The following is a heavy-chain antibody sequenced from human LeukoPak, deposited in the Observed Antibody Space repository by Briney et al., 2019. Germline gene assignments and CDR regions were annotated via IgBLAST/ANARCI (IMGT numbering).Heavy chain of an antibody. CDR3: ARRHDYSNYPDY. CDR1: RFTFSNYG. D-gene: IGHD4-11*01. V-gene: IGHV3-48*04. J-gene: IGHJ4*02. CDR2: INSRSSTI. Sequence: GGSLRLSCAASRFTFSNYGVNWVRQAPGKGLEWVSYINSRSSTIYYADSVKGRFTISRDNAKNSLYLQMNSLRAEDTAVYYCARRHDYSNYPDYWGQGTLVTVSS.